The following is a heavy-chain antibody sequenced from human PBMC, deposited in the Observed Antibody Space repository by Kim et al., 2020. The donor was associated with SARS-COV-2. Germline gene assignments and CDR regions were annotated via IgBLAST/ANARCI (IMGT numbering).Heavy chain of an antibody. CDR3: ARGISGYLDY. CDR2: IYHSGST. D-gene: IGHD2-15*01. Sequence: SETLSLTCAVSGGSISSGGYSWSWIRQPPGKGLEWIGYIYHSGSTYYNPSLKSRVTISVDRSKNQFSLKLSSVTAEDTAVYYCARGISGYLDYWGQGTLVTVSS. CDR1: GGSISSGGYS. J-gene: IGHJ4*02. V-gene: IGHV4-30-2*01.